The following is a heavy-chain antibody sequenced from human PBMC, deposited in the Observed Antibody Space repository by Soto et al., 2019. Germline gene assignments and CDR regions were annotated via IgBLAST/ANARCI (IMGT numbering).Heavy chain of an antibody. CDR3: ARLKGMIGAVAGPNWFDP. V-gene: IGHV4-59*01. D-gene: IGHD6-19*01. CDR1: GGSISSYY. CDR2: IYYSGST. J-gene: IGHJ5*02. Sequence: SETLSLTCTVSGGSISSYYWSWIRQPPGKGLEWIGYIYYSGSTNYNPSLKSRVTISVDTSKNQFSLKLSSVTAADTAVYYCARLKGMIGAVAGPNWFDPWGQGTLVTVSS.